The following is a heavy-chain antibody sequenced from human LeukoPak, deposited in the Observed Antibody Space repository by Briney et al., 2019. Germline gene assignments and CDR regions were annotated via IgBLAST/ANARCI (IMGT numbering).Heavy chain of an antibody. CDR1: GFTFTDSY. CDR3: ASAARGYNYVGPGGWFDP. CDR2: INLKSGGT. V-gene: IGHV1-2*02. D-gene: IGHD5-18*01. Sequence: GASVRVSCKASGFTFTDSYIHWVRQVPGQGLEWMGWINLKSGGTNYAPKFQGRVTMTRDTSINVAYMELSRPRFDDMAIYYCASAARGYNYVGPGGWFDPWGQGTLVTVSS. J-gene: IGHJ5*02.